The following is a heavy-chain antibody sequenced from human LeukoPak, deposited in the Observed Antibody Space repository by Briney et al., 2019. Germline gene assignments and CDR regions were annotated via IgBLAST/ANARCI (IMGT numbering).Heavy chain of an antibody. V-gene: IGHV3-7*03. J-gene: IGHJ5*02. D-gene: IGHD6-13*01. CDR1: GFTFSSYW. CDR2: IKQDGSEK. CDR3: ARDGIAAAGPGLYYGWFDP. Sequence: GGSLRLSCAASGFTFSSYWMSWVRQAPGKGLEWVANIKQDGSEKYYVDSVKGRFTISRDNAKNSLYLQMNSLRAEDTAVYYCARDGIAAAGPGLYYGWFDPWGQGTLVTVSS.